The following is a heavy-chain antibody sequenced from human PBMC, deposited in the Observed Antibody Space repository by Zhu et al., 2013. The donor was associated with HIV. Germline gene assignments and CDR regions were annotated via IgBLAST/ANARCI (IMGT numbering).Heavy chain of an antibody. CDR2: IIPIFGTA. CDR3: ARGFVSDYYDSSGYYYFDY. Sequence: QVQLVQSGAEVKKPGSSVKVSCKASGGTFSSYAISWVRQAPGQGLEWMGGIIPIFGTANYAQKFQGRVTITADKSTSTAYMELSSLRSEDTAVYYCARGFVSDYYDSSGYYYFDYWGQGTLVTVSS. J-gene: IGHJ4*02. D-gene: IGHD3-22*01. CDR1: GGTFSSYA. V-gene: IGHV1-69*06.